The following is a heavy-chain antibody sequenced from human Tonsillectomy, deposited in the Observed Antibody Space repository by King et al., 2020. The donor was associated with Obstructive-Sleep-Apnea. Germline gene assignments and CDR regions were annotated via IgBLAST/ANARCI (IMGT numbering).Heavy chain of an antibody. CDR2: ISSSSSYT. D-gene: IGHD3-3*01. V-gene: IGHV3-11*06. Sequence: VQLVESWGGLVKPGGSLRLSCAASGFTFSDYYMSWIRQAPGKGLEWFAYISSSSSYTNYADSVKGRFTISRDKAKNSLYLQMNSLRAEDTAVYYCARDYESLSGTFDIWGQGTMVTVSS. CDR1: GFTFSDYY. CDR3: ARDYESLSGTFDI. J-gene: IGHJ3*02.